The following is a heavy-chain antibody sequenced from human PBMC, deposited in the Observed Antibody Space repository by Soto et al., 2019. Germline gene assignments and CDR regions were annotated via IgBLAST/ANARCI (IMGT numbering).Heavy chain of an antibody. CDR3: ARVAILYDGGGYQSFYFDY. J-gene: IGHJ4*02. CDR1: GASVNSGSSY. V-gene: IGHV4-61*01. D-gene: IGHD3-22*01. Sequence: PSETLSLTCAVSGASVNSGSSYWSWIRQPPGKGLEWIGYLYRSGTTNYTPSLKSRVTISVDTSKSQFSLKLTSVTAADTAVYYCARVAILYDGGGYQSFYFDYWGQGTLVTVSS. CDR2: LYRSGTT.